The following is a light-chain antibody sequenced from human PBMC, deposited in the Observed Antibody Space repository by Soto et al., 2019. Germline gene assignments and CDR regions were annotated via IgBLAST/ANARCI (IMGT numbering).Light chain of an antibody. Sequence: QVTQFPSSLSASVGDRVTITCRPSQGIRNDLGWYQQKPGKAPKPLIYGASNLQTGVPSRFSGSGSGTDFTLTISSLQPEDVGTYYCLQEYSYPLIFGGGTKVEIK. CDR3: LQEYSYPLI. CDR2: GAS. V-gene: IGKV1-6*01. J-gene: IGKJ4*01. CDR1: QGIRND.